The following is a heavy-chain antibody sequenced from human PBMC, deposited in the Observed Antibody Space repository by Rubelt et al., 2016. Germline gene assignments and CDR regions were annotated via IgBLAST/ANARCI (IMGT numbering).Heavy chain of an antibody. Sequence: QITLKESGPTLVKPTQTLTLTCTFSGFSLSTSRVGVGWIRHPPGKALEWLALIYWDDAKRYSPSLKNRLTITKDPSKNQVVLKMTNMDPFDTATNRCAHKFNSGFDHWGQGTLVTVSS. CDR1: GFSLSTSRVG. J-gene: IGHJ4*02. CDR2: IYWDDAK. D-gene: IGHD6-19*01. CDR3: AHKFNSGFDH. V-gene: IGHV2-5*02.